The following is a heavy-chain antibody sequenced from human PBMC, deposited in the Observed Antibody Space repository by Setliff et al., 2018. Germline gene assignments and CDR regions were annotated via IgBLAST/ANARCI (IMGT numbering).Heavy chain of an antibody. J-gene: IGHJ4*02. CDR3: ARHYGGGYKHFDY. CDR1: GGSISSPSYF. Sequence: TLSLTCTVSGGSISSPSYFWGWVRQPPGKEMEWIATIYYSGSSYYNPSLKSRLTISVDTSKNLFSLKLSSVTTADTAVYYCARHYGGGYKHFDYWGQGTLVTVSS. CDR2: IYYSGSS. V-gene: IGHV4-39*01. D-gene: IGHD5-12*01.